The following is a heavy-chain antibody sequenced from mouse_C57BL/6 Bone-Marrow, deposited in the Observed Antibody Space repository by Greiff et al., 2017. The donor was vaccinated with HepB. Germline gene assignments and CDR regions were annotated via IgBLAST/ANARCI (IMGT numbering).Heavy chain of an antibody. V-gene: IGHV1-81*01. CDR2: IYPRSGNT. D-gene: IGHD1-1*01. Sequence: VQGVESGAELARPGASVKLSCKASGYTFTSYGISWVKQRTGQGLEWIGEIYPRSGNTYYNEKFKGKATLTADKSSSTAYMELRSLTSEDSAFYFCARSRRVLRTYWDQGTTLTVSS. J-gene: IGHJ2*01. CDR3: ARSRRVLRTY. CDR1: GYTFTSYG.